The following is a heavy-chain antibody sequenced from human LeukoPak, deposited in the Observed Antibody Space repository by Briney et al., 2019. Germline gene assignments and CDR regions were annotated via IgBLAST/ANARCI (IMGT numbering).Heavy chain of an antibody. CDR3: AREWYDYVWGSYRSPKGGWFDP. CDR2: INPNSGGT. J-gene: IGHJ5*02. D-gene: IGHD3-16*02. Sequence: GASVKVSCKASGYTFTGYYMHWVRQAPGQGLEWMGRINPNSGGTNYAQKFQGRVTMTRDTSISTAYMELSRLRSDDTAVYYCAREWYDYVWGSYRSPKGGWFDPWGQGTLVTVTS. CDR1: GYTFTGYY. V-gene: IGHV1-2*06.